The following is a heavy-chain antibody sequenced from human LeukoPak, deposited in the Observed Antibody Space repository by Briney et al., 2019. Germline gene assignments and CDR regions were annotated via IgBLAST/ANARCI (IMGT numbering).Heavy chain of an antibody. J-gene: IGHJ4*02. CDR1: GGTFSSYA. Sequence: SVKVSCTASGGTFSSYAISWVRQAPGQGLEWMGGIFPIFGTANYAQKFQGRVTITADKSTSTAYMELSSLRSEDTAVYYCARDRGSGIYDYWGQGTLVTVSS. CDR2: IFPIFGTA. CDR3: ARDRGSGIYDY. D-gene: IGHD3-10*01. V-gene: IGHV1-69*06.